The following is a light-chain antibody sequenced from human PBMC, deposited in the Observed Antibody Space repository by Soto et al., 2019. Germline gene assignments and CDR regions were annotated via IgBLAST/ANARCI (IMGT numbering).Light chain of an antibody. J-gene: IGLJ1*01. Sequence: QSVLTQPPSASGTPGQRVTVSCSGSSSNIGSNTINWYQQFPGTAPKLLIYGNSQRPSGVPDRFSGSKSGTSASLAISGLRSEDEADYYCATWDDSLNGYVFGTGTKLTVL. CDR3: ATWDDSLNGYV. CDR2: GNS. V-gene: IGLV1-44*01. CDR1: SSNIGSNT.